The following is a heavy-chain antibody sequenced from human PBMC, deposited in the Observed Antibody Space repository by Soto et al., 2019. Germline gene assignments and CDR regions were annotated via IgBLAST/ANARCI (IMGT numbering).Heavy chain of an antibody. D-gene: IGHD4-17*01. V-gene: IGHV1-3*01. Sequence: QVQLVQSGAEVKKPGASVKVSRKASGYIFTNYAIHWVRQAPGRRLEWMGWISGADGNTRYSPKFQCRLTISTDTSASTAYMVLSSLRSQDTAVFYCARDRTTSSTRRFDCWGQGTLVTVSS. J-gene: IGHJ4*02. CDR1: GYIFTNYA. CDR2: ISGADGNT. CDR3: ARDRTTSSTRRFDC.